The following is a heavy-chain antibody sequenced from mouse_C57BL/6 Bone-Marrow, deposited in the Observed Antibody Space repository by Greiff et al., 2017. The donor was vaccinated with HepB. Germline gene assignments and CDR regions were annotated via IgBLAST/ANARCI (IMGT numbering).Heavy chain of an antibody. CDR3: ARGKIYLDY. CDR2: ISDGGSYT. Sequence: EVQGVESGGGLVKPGGSLKLSCAASGFTFSSYAMSWVRHTPEKRLEWVATISDGGSYTYYPDNVKGRFTISRDNAKNNLYLQMSHLKSEDTAMYYCARGKIYLDYWGQGTTLTVSS. J-gene: IGHJ2*01. V-gene: IGHV5-4*01. CDR1: GFTFSSYA.